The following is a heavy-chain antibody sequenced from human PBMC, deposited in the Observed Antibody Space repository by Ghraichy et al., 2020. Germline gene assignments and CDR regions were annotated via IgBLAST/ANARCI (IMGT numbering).Heavy chain of an antibody. J-gene: IGHJ1*01. V-gene: IGHV3-53*01. CDR2: IYNEGST. D-gene: IGHD3-16*01. CDR1: GFSVTTNY. Sequence: ETLSLTCASSGFSVTTNYMSWVRQAPGKGLEWVSVIYNEGSTYFSDSVKGRFTMSRDNSKNTLYLQMNSLRVEDTAVYYCAGGVTFGDFGKYWGQGTLVTVYS. CDR3: AGGVTFGDFGKY.